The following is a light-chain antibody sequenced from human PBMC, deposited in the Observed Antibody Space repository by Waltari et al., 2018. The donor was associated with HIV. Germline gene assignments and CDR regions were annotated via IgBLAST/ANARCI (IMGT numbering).Light chain of an antibody. CDR1: QNIKTY. Sequence: DIQMTQSPSSLSASVGDRVTISCRSSQNIKTYLNWYQEKPGKVPRLPIYGASTLQGGVPSRFSGTGSGTDFTLTINNFQSEDFATYSCQQTFQMPISFGGGTQVE. J-gene: IGKJ4*01. CDR2: GAS. V-gene: IGKV1-39*01. CDR3: QQTFQMPIS.